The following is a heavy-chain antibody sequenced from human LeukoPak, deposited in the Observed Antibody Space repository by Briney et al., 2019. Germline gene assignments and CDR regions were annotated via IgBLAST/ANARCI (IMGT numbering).Heavy chain of an antibody. V-gene: IGHV1-8*01. D-gene: IGHD2-2*01. J-gene: IGHJ5*02. CDR2: MSPNSGNT. Sequence: ASVKVSCKASGYTFTSYDINWVRQATGQGLEWMGWMSPNSGNTGYAQKFQGRVTMTRNTSISTAYMELSSLRSEDTAVYYCARGRLGYCSSTSCYAGWFDPWGQGTLVTVSS. CDR1: GYTFTSYD. CDR3: ARGRLGYCSSTSCYAGWFDP.